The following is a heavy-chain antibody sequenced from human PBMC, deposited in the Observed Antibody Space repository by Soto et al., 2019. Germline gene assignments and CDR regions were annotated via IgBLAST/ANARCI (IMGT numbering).Heavy chain of an antibody. Sequence: QVQLQESGPGLVKPSETLSLTCTVSGGSISNHYWSWIRQPPGKGLEWIGYIYYNVNTNYNPSLKSRVTMSVDTSKTQFSLKLSSVTAADTAVYYCARSNWYSEYWGQGTLVTVSS. D-gene: IGHD7-27*01. CDR2: IYYNVNT. CDR3: ARSNWYSEY. J-gene: IGHJ4*02. V-gene: IGHV4-59*11. CDR1: GGSISNHY.